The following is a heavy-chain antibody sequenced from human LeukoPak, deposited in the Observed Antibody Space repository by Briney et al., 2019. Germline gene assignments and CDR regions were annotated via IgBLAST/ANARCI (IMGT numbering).Heavy chain of an antibody. D-gene: IGHD4-11*01. CDR2: INPNSCDT. J-gene: IGHJ4*02. Sequence: SVKVSCKASGYTFTGYYMHWVRQAPGQGPEWMGRINPNSCDTNYAQKFQGRVTMTSDTSISTAYLELSRLRGDDTAVYYCVPSSTDPYFDYWGQGTLVTVSS. CDR3: VPSSTDPYFDY. CDR1: GYTFTGYY. V-gene: IGHV1-2*06.